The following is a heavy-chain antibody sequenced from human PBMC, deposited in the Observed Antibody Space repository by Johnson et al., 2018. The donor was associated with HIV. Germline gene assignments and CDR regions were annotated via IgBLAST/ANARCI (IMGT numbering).Heavy chain of an antibody. CDR3: ARDLPWSSSWESDAFDI. Sequence: QMLLVESGGGVVQPGRSLRLSCAASGFTFSSYGMHWVRQAPGKGLEWLAVISYDGSNKYYADSVKGRFTISRANSKNTLYLQINSLRAEDTAVYYCARDLPWSSSWESDAFDIWGQGTMVTVSS. D-gene: IGHD6-13*01. CDR1: GFTFSSYG. V-gene: IGHV3-30*03. CDR2: ISYDGSNK. J-gene: IGHJ3*02.